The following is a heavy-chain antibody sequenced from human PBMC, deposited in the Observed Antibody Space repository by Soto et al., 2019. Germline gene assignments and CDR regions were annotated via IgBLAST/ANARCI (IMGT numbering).Heavy chain of an antibody. CDR1: GFTFSAYA. V-gene: IGHV3-23*01. Sequence: EVQLLESGGGLVQPGGSLRLSCAASGFTFSAYAMRWVRQAPGKGLEWVSATSGSGGSTYYADSVKGRFTISRDNSKNTLYLQMNSLRADDTAVYYCARGRVTPGPIDYWGQGILDTVSS. CDR2: TSGSGGST. J-gene: IGHJ4*02. D-gene: IGHD2-21*02. CDR3: ARGRVTPGPIDY.